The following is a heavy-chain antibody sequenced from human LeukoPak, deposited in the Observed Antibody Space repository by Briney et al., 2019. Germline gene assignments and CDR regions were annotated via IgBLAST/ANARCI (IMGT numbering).Heavy chain of an antibody. CDR2: LNERGTDS. CDR1: GFTFSGHW. D-gene: IGHD1-1*01. Sequence: GGSLRLSCTASGFTFSGHWIHWVREPPGMGVVWVSRLNERGTDSMYAAPEKGRFTISRDNAKNTVYLQMNSLSAEDTAVYYCVRDETLWTLDWWGQGTLVCVSS. J-gene: IGHJ4*02. CDR3: VRDETLWTLDW. V-gene: IGHV3-74*03.